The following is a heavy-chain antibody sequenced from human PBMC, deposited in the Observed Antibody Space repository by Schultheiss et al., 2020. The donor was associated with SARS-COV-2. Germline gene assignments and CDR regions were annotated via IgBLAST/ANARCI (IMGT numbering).Heavy chain of an antibody. CDR1: GGSISNYY. D-gene: IGHD3-22*01. J-gene: IGHJ3*02. CDR2: IYYSGST. V-gene: IGHV4-59*08. CDR3: ARTARDSSGSWPSAFDI. Sequence: SQTLSLTCTVSGGSISNYYWSWIRQPPGKGLEWIGYIYYSGSTNYNPSLKSRVTISVDTSKNQFSLKLSSVTAADTAVYYCARTARDSSGSWPSAFDIWGQGTMVTVSS.